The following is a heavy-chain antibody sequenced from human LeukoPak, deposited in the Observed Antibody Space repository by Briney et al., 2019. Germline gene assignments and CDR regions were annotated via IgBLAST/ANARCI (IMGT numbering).Heavy chain of an antibody. J-gene: IGHJ3*02. CDR3: ARVIAAAGTGAFDI. V-gene: IGHV4-4*07. D-gene: IGHD6-13*01. CDR1: GGSISSYY. Sequence: SETLSLTCTVSGGSISSYYWSWIRQPAGKGLEWIGRIYTSGSTNYNPSLKGRVTMSVDTSKTQSSRKLSSVTAADTAVYYCARVIAAAGTGAFDIWGQGTMVTVSS. CDR2: IYTSGST.